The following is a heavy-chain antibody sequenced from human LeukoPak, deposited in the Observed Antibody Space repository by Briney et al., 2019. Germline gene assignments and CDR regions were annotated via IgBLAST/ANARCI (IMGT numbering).Heavy chain of an antibody. CDR1: GGSFSGYY. Sequence: ASETLSLTCAVYGGSFSGYYWSWIRQPPGKGLEWIGEINHSGGTNYNPSLKSRVTISVDTSKNQFSLKLSSVTAADTAVYYCARKGYSGYEKRWFDPWGQGTLVTVSS. CDR2: INHSGGT. CDR3: ARKGYSGYEKRWFDP. D-gene: IGHD5-12*01. J-gene: IGHJ5*02. V-gene: IGHV4-34*01.